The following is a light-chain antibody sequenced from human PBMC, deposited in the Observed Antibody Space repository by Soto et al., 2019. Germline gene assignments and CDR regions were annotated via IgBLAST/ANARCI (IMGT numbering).Light chain of an antibody. J-gene: IGKJ5*01. CDR1: QSISRY. Sequence: IVLTQSPGTLSLSPGERTTLSCRASQSISRYLAWYQQKPGQGPRLLIYGASSRATGVPTRISGSGSGTEFTLTISRLEPEDFAVYYCQQHGSSPITFGQGTRLEIK. V-gene: IGKV3-20*01. CDR3: QQHGSSPIT. CDR2: GAS.